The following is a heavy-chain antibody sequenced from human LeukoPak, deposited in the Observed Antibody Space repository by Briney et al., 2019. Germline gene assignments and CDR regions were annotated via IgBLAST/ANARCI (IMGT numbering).Heavy chain of an antibody. J-gene: IGHJ5*02. CDR3: ARESIAAAGNWFDP. CDR1: GGSISSYY. D-gene: IGHD6-13*01. CDR2: IYYSGST. Sequence: PETLSLTCTVSGGSISSYYWSWIRQPPGKGLEWIGYIYYSGSTNYNPSLKSRVTISVDTSKNQFSLKLSSVTAADTAVYYCARESIAAAGNWFDPWGQGTLVTVSS. V-gene: IGHV4-59*12.